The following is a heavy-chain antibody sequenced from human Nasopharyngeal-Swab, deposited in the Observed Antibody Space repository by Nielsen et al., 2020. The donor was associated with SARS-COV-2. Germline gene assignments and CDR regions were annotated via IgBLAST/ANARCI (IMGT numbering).Heavy chain of an antibody. CDR2: IYPVDSSI. CDR1: GYSFTNYW. D-gene: IGHD2-21*02. J-gene: IGHJ4*02. CDR3: ARRGDCNGNPCYSDY. V-gene: IGHV5-51*01. Sequence: GGSLRLSCKASGYSFTNYWIGWVRQMPGTGLEWMGLIYPVDSSIRYIPSFQGQVTISVDKSISTTYLQWSNLKASDAATYYCARRGDCNGNPCYSDYWGQGTLVTVSS.